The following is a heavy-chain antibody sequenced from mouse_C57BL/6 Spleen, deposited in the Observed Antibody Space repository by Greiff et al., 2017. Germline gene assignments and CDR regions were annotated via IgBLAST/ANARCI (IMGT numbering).Heavy chain of an antibody. V-gene: IGHV5-16*01. CDR2: INYDGSST. Sequence: DVQLVESEGGLVQPGSSMKLSCTASGFTFSDYYMAWVRQVPEKGLEWVANINYDGSSTYYLDSLKSRFIISRDNAKNILYLQMSSLKSEDTATYYCARLDYGSSYDYWGQGTTLTVSS. CDR3: ARLDYGSSYDY. J-gene: IGHJ2*01. D-gene: IGHD1-1*01. CDR1: GFTFSDYY.